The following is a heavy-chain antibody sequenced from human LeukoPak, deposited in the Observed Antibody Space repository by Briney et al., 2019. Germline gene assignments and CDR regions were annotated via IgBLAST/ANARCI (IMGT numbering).Heavy chain of an antibody. CDR3: AKDANYYDSSGFFIPFDY. V-gene: IGHV3-23*01. CDR1: GVAFSRFT. CDR2: ISGNGLQT. J-gene: IGHJ4*02. Sequence: GGSLRLSCSASGVAFSRFTMTWVRHLPGKGLDWVSTISGNGLQTYSADSVKGGFSVSRDNSKNILYLQMDSLRADDSALYYCAKDANYYDSSGFFIPFDYWGQGTLVTVSS. D-gene: IGHD3-22*01.